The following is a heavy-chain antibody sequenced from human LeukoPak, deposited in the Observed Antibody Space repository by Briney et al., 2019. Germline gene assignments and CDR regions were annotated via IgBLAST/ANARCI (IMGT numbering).Heavy chain of an antibody. D-gene: IGHD3-10*01. CDR3: ARGRMVRGVRVYYYYGMDV. V-gene: IGHV1-69*13. J-gene: IGHJ6*02. Sequence: GASVKVSCKASEGTFSSYAISWVRQAPGQGLEWMGGIIPIFGTANYAQKFQGRVTITADESTSTAYMELSSLRSEDTAVYYCARGRMVRGVRVYYYYGMDVWGQGTTVTVSS. CDR1: EGTFSSYA. CDR2: IIPIFGTA.